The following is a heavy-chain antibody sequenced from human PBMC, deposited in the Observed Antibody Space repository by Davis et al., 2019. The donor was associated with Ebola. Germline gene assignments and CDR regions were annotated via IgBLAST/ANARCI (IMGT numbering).Heavy chain of an antibody. CDR3: ARSSMTQDAFDI. CDR2: INTNTGNP. Sequence: ASVKVSCKASGYTFLSYGISWVRQAPGQGLEWMGWINTNTGNPMYAQAFTGRFVFSLDTSINTPYLQISSLKAEDTAVYYCARSSMTQDAFDIWGQGTMVTVSS. J-gene: IGHJ3*02. V-gene: IGHV7-4-1*02. D-gene: IGHD2-2*01. CDR1: GYTFLSYG.